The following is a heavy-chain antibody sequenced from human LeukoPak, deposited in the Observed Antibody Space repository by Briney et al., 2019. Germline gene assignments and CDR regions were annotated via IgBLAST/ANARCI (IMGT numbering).Heavy chain of an antibody. CDR3: SKSDFGGDCHLFDY. D-gene: IGHD2-21*02. CDR2: FGGSGGTI. J-gene: IGHJ4*02. CDR1: GFTFSTYA. V-gene: IGHV3-23*01. Sequence: GGSLRLSCAASGFTFSTYAMSWVRQAPGKGLEWVSHFGGSGGTIYYADSVKGRFTISRDNSKNTLYLQMNSLRADDPAVYYWSKSDFGGDCHLFDYWGQGTLVTVSS.